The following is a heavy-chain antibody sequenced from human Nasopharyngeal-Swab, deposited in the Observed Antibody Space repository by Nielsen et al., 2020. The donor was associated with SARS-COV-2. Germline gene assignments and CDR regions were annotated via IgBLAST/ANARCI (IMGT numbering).Heavy chain of an antibody. V-gene: IGHV3-21*01. CDR3: ARGETAMVAYDH. J-gene: IGHJ4*02. Sequence: GESLKISCAASGFTFSHYNMALVRQAPGKGLEWVSFINSGTDYISYADSVKGRFTISRDNAKNSLYLQMDSLRGEDTAVYYCARGETAMVAYDHWGQGTLVTVSS. D-gene: IGHD5-18*01. CDR1: GFTFSHYN. CDR2: INSGTDYI.